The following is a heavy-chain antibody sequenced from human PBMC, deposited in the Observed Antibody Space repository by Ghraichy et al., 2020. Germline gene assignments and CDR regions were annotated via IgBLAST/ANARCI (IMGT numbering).Heavy chain of an antibody. D-gene: IGHD3-10*01. CDR1: GFTFSSYW. V-gene: IGHV3-7*01. Sequence: GESLNISCAASGFTFSSYWMSWVRQAPGKGLEWVANIKQDGSEKYYVDSVKGRFTISRDNAKNSLYLQMNSLRAEDTAVYYCARDKGSITMVRGVQTDYYYYGMDVWGQGTTVTVSS. CDR3: ARDKGSITMVRGVQTDYYYYGMDV. CDR2: IKQDGSEK. J-gene: IGHJ6*01.